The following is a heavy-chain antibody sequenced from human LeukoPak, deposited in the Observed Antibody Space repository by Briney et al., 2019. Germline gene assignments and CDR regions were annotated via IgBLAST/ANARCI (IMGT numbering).Heavy chain of an antibody. Sequence: GGSLRLSFAASGFTFSDHYMDWVRQAPGKGLEGVGRISKKANSYSTEYAASVKGRFTVSRDDSKTSLYLQMNTLEIEDTAVYYCVSTSGSYSPLDYWGRGTLVTVSA. J-gene: IGHJ4*02. CDR1: GFTFSDHY. CDR2: ISKKANSYST. V-gene: IGHV3-72*01. D-gene: IGHD1-26*01. CDR3: VSTSGSYSPLDY.